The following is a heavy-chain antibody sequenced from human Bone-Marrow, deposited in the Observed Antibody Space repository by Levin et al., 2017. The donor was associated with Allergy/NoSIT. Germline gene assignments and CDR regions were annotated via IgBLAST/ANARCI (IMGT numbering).Heavy chain of an antibody. J-gene: IGHJ4*02. Sequence: GSLRLSCTVSGGSISSSTWWSWVRQSPGEGLEWIGEIYHGGRTNYNPSLKSRVSMSVDKSKSQFSLKLSSVTAADTAVYYCARDPLDYGTNSGNYWGQGTLVTVSS. CDR2: IYHGGRT. V-gene: IGHV4-4*02. CDR1: GGSISSSTW. D-gene: IGHD4-17*01. CDR3: ARDPLDYGTNSGNY.